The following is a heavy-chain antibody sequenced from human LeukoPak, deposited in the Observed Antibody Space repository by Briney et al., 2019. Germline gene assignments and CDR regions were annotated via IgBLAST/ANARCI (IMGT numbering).Heavy chain of an antibody. CDR1: GYTFAKYA. V-gene: IGHV1-3*01. CDR2: INAGNGDT. D-gene: IGHD6-19*01. Sequence: GASVKVSCKASGYTFAKYAIHWVRQAPGQRLEWMGWINAGNGDTRYSQKLQGRVTMTTDTSTSTAYMELRSLRSDDTAVYYCARDGYSSGFYDYWGQGTLVTVSS. J-gene: IGHJ4*02. CDR3: ARDGYSSGFYDY.